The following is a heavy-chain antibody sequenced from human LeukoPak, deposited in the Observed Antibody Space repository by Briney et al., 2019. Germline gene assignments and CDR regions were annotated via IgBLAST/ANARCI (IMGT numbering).Heavy chain of an antibody. J-gene: IGHJ4*02. V-gene: IGHV1-46*01. Sequence: ASVKVSCKASGYTFTSYYMHWVRQAPGQGLEWMGIINPSGGSTSYAQKFQGRVTMTRNTSISTAYMELSSLRSEDTAVYYCARGLGRTAMVTRGGVRFDYWGQGTLVTVSS. D-gene: IGHD5-18*01. CDR1: GYTFTSYY. CDR2: INPSGGST. CDR3: ARGLGRTAMVTRGGVRFDY.